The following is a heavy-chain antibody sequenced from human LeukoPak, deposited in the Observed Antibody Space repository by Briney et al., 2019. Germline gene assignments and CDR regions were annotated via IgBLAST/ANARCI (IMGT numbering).Heavy chain of an antibody. V-gene: IGHV3-30*02. J-gene: IGHJ4*02. CDR1: GFTFSNFG. CDR2: IRYDGSNK. Sequence: GGSLRLSCAASGFTFSNFGMHWVRQAPGKGLEWVAFIRYDGSNKYYADSVKGRFTISRDNAKNSLYVQMNSLRAEDTAVYYCARLRGLYSDTNRYQTALDCWGQGTLVTVSS. CDR3: ARLRGLYSDTNRYQTALDC. D-gene: IGHD1-26*01.